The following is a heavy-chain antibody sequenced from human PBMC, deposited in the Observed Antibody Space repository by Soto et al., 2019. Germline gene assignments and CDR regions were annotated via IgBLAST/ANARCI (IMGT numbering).Heavy chain of an antibody. J-gene: IGHJ4*02. CDR3: AKGRGGSGSLTPRVDF. V-gene: IGHV3-23*01. CDR2: ISGGGDTT. Sequence: EVQLLESGGGLVQPGGSLRLSCAASGFTFNNYAMTWVRQAPGKGLEWVSAISGGGDTTSYADSVKGRFTVSRDSSKNTLYLKMSSLRAEDTALYYCAKGRGGSGSLTPRVDFWGQGTLVTVSS. CDR1: GFTFNNYA. D-gene: IGHD3-10*01.